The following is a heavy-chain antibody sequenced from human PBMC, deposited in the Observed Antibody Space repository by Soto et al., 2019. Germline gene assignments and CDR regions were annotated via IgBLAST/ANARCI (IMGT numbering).Heavy chain of an antibody. CDR3: AASYGSGSRAFDY. D-gene: IGHD3-10*01. CDR2: TIPILAMS. Sequence: QVQLVQSGPEVKMPGSSVKVSCKASGDTFNSYTINWVRQAPGQGLQWMGRTIPILAMSNYALKFQGRVTITADKSTTTAYMELSRLRSDDTAVYYCAASYGSGSRAFDYWGQGTLGPVSS. CDR1: GDTFNSYT. J-gene: IGHJ4*02. V-gene: IGHV1-69*02.